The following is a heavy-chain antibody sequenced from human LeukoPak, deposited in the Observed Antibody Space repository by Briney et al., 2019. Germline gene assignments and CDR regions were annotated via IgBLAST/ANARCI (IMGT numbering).Heavy chain of an antibody. Sequence: GSLRLSFAAPGFPFRSYWMHWGRQAPGKGLVWVSRIDSDGRTTRYADSVKGRFTISRDNAKNTLYMQMNSLRAEDMAVYYCTRGGAGGWFDPWGQGTLVTVSS. J-gene: IGHJ5*02. D-gene: IGHD3-10*01. CDR3: TRGGAGGWFDP. V-gene: IGHV3-74*01. CDR2: IDSDGRTT. CDR1: GFPFRSYW.